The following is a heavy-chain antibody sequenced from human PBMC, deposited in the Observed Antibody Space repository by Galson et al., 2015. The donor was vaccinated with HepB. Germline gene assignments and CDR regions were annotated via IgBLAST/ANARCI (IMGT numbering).Heavy chain of an antibody. Sequence: SLRLSCAASGFTFSSYSMNWVRQAPGKGLEWVSYISSSSSTIYYADSVKGRFTISRDNAKNSLYLQMNSLRDEDTAVYYCARDLRGSGYYWLRWYFDLWGRGTLVTVSS. CDR3: ARDLRGSGYYWLRWYFDL. D-gene: IGHD3-22*01. CDR2: ISSSSSTI. J-gene: IGHJ2*01. CDR1: GFTFSSYS. V-gene: IGHV3-48*02.